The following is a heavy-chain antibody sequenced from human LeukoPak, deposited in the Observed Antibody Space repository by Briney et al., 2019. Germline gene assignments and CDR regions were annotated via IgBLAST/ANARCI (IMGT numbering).Heavy chain of an antibody. J-gene: IGHJ4*02. CDR2: TYYSGST. Sequence: ASETLSLTCTVSGGSISSYYWSWIRQPPGKGLEWIGYTYYSGSTNYNPSLKSRVTISVDTSKNQFSLKLSSVTAADTAVYYCARATDCGGDCYFVDYWGQGTLVTVSS. CDR3: ARATDCGGDCYFVDY. V-gene: IGHV4-59*01. D-gene: IGHD2-21*01. CDR1: GGSISSYY.